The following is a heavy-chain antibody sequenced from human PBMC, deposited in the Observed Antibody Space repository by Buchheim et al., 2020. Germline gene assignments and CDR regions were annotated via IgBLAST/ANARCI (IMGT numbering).Heavy chain of an antibody. CDR1: GFTFSNYA. CDR2: ISYDGSNK. CDR3: ARDPNSYGQYYFDY. Sequence: QVQLVESGGGVVQPGRSLRLSCAASGFTFSNYAMHWVRQAPGKGLEWVAVISYDGSNKYYADSVKGRFTISRDNSKNTLYQQMNSLRAEDTAVYYCARDPNSYGQYYFDYWGQGTL. D-gene: IGHD5-18*01. V-gene: IGHV3-30-3*01. J-gene: IGHJ4*02.